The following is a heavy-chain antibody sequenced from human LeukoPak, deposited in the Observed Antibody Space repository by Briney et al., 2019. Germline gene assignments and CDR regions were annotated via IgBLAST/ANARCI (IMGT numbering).Heavy chain of an antibody. CDR2: FDPEDGET. J-gene: IGHJ4*02. CDR1: GYTLTELS. CDR3: ATFLYDSSGYLYYFDY. Sequence: GASVKVSCKVSGYTLTELSMRWVRQAPGKGLEWMGGFDPEDGETIYAQKFQGRVTMTEDTSTDTAYMELSSLRSEDTAVYYCATFLYDSSGYLYYFDYWGQGTLVTVSS. D-gene: IGHD3-22*01. V-gene: IGHV1-24*01.